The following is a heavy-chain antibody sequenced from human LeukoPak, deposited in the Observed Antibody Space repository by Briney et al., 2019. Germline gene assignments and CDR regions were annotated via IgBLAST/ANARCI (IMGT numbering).Heavy chain of an antibody. Sequence: VASVKVSCKASGYTFTSYGISWVRQAPGQGLEWMGWISAYNGNTNYAQKLQGRVTMTTDTSTSTAYMELRSLRSEDTAVYYCAREGSSGYYPRENWFDPWGQGTLVTVSS. CDR2: ISAYNGNT. V-gene: IGHV1-18*01. J-gene: IGHJ5*02. CDR1: GYTFTSYG. D-gene: IGHD3-22*01. CDR3: AREGSSGYYPRENWFDP.